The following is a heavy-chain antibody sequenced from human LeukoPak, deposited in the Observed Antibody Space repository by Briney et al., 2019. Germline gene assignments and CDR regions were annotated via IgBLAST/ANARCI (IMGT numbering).Heavy chain of an antibody. CDR3: ARDGATYCSSTSCVRYYYMDV. CDR2: IKEDGSET. J-gene: IGHJ6*03. Sequence: GESLRLSCAASGFTFKKYWMNWVRQVPGKGLECLANIKEDGSETYYADSVKGRFTISRDNPKNLLFLQINSLRVEDTAVYYCARDGATYCSSTSCVRYYYMDVWGKGTTVTVSS. CDR1: GFTFKKYW. V-gene: IGHV3-7*01. D-gene: IGHD2-2*01.